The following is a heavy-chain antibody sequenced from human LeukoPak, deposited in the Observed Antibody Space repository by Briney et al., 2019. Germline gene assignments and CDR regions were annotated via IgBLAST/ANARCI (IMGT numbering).Heavy chain of an antibody. CDR2: IKQDGSAK. Sequence: GGSLRLSCAASGFTFSSSWMSWVRQDPGKGREWVAKIKQDGSAKYYVDSVKGRFTISRANAKHSLYLQMNSLRAEDTAVYYCARDPAGYCSSTSCFGYFDYWGQGTLVTVSS. J-gene: IGHJ4*02. V-gene: IGHV3-7*03. CDR1: GFTFSSSW. D-gene: IGHD2-2*01. CDR3: ARDPAGYCSSTSCFGYFDY.